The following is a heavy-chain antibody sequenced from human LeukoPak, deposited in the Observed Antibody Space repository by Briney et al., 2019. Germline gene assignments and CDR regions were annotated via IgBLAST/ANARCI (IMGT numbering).Heavy chain of an antibody. Sequence: PGRSLRLSCAASGFTFSSYGMHWVRQAPGKGLEWVAVISYDGSNKYYADSVKGRFTISRDNSKNTLYLQMNSLRAEDTAVYYCAKGSLRYCSGGSCPVDYWGQGTLVTVSS. D-gene: IGHD2-15*01. CDR1: GFTFSSYG. J-gene: IGHJ4*02. CDR2: ISYDGSNK. V-gene: IGHV3-30*18. CDR3: AKGSLRYCSGGSCPVDY.